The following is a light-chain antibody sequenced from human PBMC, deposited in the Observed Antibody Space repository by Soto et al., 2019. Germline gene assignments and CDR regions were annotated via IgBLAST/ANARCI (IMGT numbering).Light chain of an antibody. CDR2: DAS. V-gene: IGKV3-11*01. J-gene: IGKJ1*01. Sequence: EIVLTQSPATLSLSPGERATLSCRASQSVSSYLAWYQQKPGQAPRLLIYDASNRATGIPARFSGSGSGTDFTLTISSLEPEDFAVYYCQQYDSSWTFGQGTRWIS. CDR1: QSVSSY. CDR3: QQYDSSWT.